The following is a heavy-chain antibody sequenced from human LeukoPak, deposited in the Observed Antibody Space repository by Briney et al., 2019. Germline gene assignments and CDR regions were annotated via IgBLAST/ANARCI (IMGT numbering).Heavy chain of an antibody. V-gene: IGHV3-30*04. CDR2: ISYDGSNQ. Sequence: PGRSLSLSCAASGFTFSSYAMQWVRQAPGKGLERVGAISYDGSNQHYGDSVKGRLTISRDNSKNTVYLQMNGLRVNDPAIYYCARDRLLYSYNWVDPWGQGTLVTVSS. J-gene: IGHJ5*02. D-gene: IGHD3-10*02. CDR3: ARDRLLYSYNWVDP. CDR1: GFTFSSYA.